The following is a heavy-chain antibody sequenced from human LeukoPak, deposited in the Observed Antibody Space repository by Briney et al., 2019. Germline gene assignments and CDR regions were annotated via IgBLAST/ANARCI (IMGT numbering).Heavy chain of an antibody. CDR3: ARSGVGATMGTDY. CDR2: IIPILGIA. Sequence: SVKVSCKASGGTFSSYAISWVRRAPGQGLEWMGRIIPILGIANYAQKFQGRVTITADKSTSTAYMELSSLRSEDTAVYYCARSGVGATMGTDYWGQGTLVTVSS. V-gene: IGHV1-69*04. CDR1: GGTFSSYA. D-gene: IGHD1-26*01. J-gene: IGHJ4*02.